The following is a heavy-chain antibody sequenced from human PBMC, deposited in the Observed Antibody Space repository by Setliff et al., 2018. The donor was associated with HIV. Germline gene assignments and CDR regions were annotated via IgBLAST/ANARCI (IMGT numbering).Heavy chain of an antibody. D-gene: IGHD3-22*01. V-gene: IGHV3-64*04. CDR1: GFSFSNYA. J-gene: IGHJ4*02. CDR3: AKIQNPQGYYYDSSGYYPHPGSPDY. CDR2: ISGNGSNK. Sequence: PGGSLRLSCSASGFSFSNYAMHWVRQAPGKGLEYVSAISGNGSNKYYADSVKGRFTISRDNSKNTLYLQMNSLRAEDTAVYYCAKIQNPQGYYYDSSGYYPHPGSPDYWGQGALVTVSS.